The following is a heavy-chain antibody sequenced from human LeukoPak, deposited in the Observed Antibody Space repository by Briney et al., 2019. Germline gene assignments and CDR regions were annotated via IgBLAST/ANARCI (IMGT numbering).Heavy chain of an antibody. CDR3: ARDSGSGGP. Sequence: GGSLRLSCAASGFTFSNYWMSWVRQAPGKGLEWVAHIKPDGSEKNYVDPVKGRFSLFRDDAKNSVYLQMNSLRVEDTAVYYCARDSGSGGPWGQGTPVTVSS. CDR1: GFTFSNYW. CDR2: IKPDGSEK. D-gene: IGHD6-19*01. J-gene: IGHJ5*02. V-gene: IGHV3-7*01.